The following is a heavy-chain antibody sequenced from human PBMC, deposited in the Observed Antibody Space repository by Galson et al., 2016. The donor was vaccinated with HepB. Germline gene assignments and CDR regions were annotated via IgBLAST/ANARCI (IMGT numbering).Heavy chain of an antibody. V-gene: IGHV1-69*13. J-gene: IGHJ2*01. D-gene: IGHD3-16*01. Sequence: SVKVSCKASGGTFSSYAISWVRQAPGQGLEWMGGIIPIFGTANYAQKFQGRVTITADESTSTAYMELSSLRPEDTAVYYCAATYYDYIWGRGGAYFDLWGRGTLVTVSS. CDR2: IIPIFGTA. CDR1: GGTFSSYA. CDR3: AATYYDYIWGRGGAYFDL.